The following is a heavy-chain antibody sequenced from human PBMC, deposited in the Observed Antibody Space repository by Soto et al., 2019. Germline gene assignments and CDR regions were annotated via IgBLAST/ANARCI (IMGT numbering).Heavy chain of an antibody. V-gene: IGHV4-34*01. CDR2: INHRGST. CDR1: GWSFSGYY. D-gene: IGHD2-15*01. J-gene: IGHJ4*02. Sequence: SEPLSLTCAVYGWSFSGYYWLWIRQHPGKELELIGQINHRGSTNSNPPLKSRVTISVDTSKNQFSLKLSSVTAADTAVYYCARDLRLPTPGYFYYWGEGTLVTVSS. CDR3: ARDLRLPTPGYFYY.